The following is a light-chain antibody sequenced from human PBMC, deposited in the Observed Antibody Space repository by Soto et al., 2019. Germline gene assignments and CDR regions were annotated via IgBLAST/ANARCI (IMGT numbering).Light chain of an antibody. CDR3: QPYNNWPPYT. V-gene: IGKV3-15*01. CDR1: QYVSSN. CDR2: GAS. J-gene: IGKJ2*01. Sequence: EIVMTQSPATLSVSPGERATLSCRASQYVSSNLAWYQQKPGQAPRLLIYGASTRATGIPARFSGSGSGTEFTLTISSLQSEDIAVYYCQPYNNWPPYTFGQGTKLEIK.